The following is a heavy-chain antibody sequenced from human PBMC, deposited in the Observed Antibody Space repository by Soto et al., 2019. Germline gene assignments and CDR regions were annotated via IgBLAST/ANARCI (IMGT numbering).Heavy chain of an antibody. J-gene: IGHJ3*02. D-gene: IGHD3-10*01. Sequence: QVQLQQWGAGLLKPSETLSLTCAVYGGSFSGYYWSWIRQPPGKGLEWIGGINHSGSTNYNPSLKSRVTISVDTSKNQFSLKLSSVTAADTAVYYCARGRGPNLRRFHRGSPAFDIWGQGTMVTVSS. CDR1: GGSFSGYY. CDR3: ARGRGPNLRRFHRGSPAFDI. CDR2: INHSGST. V-gene: IGHV4-34*01.